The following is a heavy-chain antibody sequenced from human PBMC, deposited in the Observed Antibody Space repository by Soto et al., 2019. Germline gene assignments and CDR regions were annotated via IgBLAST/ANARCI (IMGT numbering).Heavy chain of an antibody. CDR2: IIPLFGTP. D-gene: IGHD3-10*01. J-gene: IGHJ4*02. CDR1: GGIFSTYA. Sequence: QVQLVQSGAEVKKPGSSVKVSCKASGGIFSTYAISWLRQAPGKALEWMGGIIPLFGTPNYAQRFQGRVTITADESTSTAYMELSRLRSEDTAVYYCARDRDDYGSGNYYNRIDFWGQGTLVTVSS. V-gene: IGHV1-69*01. CDR3: ARDRDDYGSGNYYNRIDF.